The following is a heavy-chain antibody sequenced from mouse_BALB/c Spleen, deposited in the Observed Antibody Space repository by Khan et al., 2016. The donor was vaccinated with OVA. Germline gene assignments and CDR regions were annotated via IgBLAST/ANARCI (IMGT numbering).Heavy chain of an antibody. V-gene: IGHV1S81*02. Sequence: QVQLQQPGAELVNPGASVNLSCKASGYTLTSYWMHWVKQRPGQGLEWIGEINPSNGRTNYNEKFKSQATLTVDKSSSTAYMQLSSPPSEDSAVYYCARLLINFDYWGQGTTLTVSS. J-gene: IGHJ2*01. D-gene: IGHD2-1*01. CDR2: INPSNGRT. CDR1: GYTLTSYW. CDR3: ARLLINFDY.